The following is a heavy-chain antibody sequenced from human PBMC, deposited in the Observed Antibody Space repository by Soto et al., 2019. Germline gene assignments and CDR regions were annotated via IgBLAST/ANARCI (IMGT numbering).Heavy chain of an antibody. CDR1: GFTFSSYW. CDR2: IKQDGREK. J-gene: IGHJ4*02. V-gene: IGHV3-7*01. CDR3: ARNSGWYFDY. D-gene: IGHD6-19*01. Sequence: EVQLVESGGGLVQPGGSLRLSCADSGFTFSSYWMTWVRQAPGKGLEWVANIKQDGREKYYVDSVKGRFTISRDNAKNSLYLQMNSLRAEDTAVYYCARNSGWYFDYWGQGPLVTVSS.